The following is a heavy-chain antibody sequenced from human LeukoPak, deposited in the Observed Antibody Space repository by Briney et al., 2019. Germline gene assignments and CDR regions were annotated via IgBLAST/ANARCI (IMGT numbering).Heavy chain of an antibody. CDR3: ARDLGLSRGYYDSSGSY. J-gene: IGHJ4*02. V-gene: IGHV1-46*01. Sequence: ASVKVSCKASGYTFTTYYVHWVRQAPGQGLEWMGIINPSGGSTTYAQKFRGRLTMTRDTSISTAYMELSRLRSDDTAVYYCARDLGLSRGYYDSSGSYWGQGTLVTVSS. CDR2: INPSGGST. CDR1: GYTFTTYY. D-gene: IGHD3-22*01.